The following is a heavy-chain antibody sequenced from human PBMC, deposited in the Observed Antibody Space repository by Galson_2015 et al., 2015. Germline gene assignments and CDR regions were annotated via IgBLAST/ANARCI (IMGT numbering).Heavy chain of an antibody. CDR3: ARDPQDNSGWSCYFDY. CDR1: GFTFSAYA. D-gene: IGHD6-19*01. V-gene: IGHV3-30-3*01. J-gene: IGHJ4*02. CDR2: ISYDGSKK. Sequence: SLRLSCAASGFTFSAYAMHWVRQAPGKGLEWVAGISYDGSKKYYADSVKGRFTISRDNSKNTLYLQMNSLRAEDTAVYYCARDPQDNSGWSCYFDYWGQGTLVTVSS.